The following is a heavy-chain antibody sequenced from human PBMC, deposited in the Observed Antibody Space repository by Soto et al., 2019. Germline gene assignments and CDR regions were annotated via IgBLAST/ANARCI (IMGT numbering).Heavy chain of an antibody. CDR3: AREGTAHDYGDYVYYYYGMDV. Sequence: EVQLVESGGGLVKPGGSLRLSCAASGFTFSSYSMNWVRQAPGKGLEWVSSISSSSSYIYYADSVKGRFTISRDNAKNSLYLQMNSLRAEDTAVYYCAREGTAHDYGDYVYYYYGMDVWGQGTTVTVSS. CDR1: GFTFSSYS. D-gene: IGHD4-17*01. V-gene: IGHV3-21*01. CDR2: ISSSSSYI. J-gene: IGHJ6*02.